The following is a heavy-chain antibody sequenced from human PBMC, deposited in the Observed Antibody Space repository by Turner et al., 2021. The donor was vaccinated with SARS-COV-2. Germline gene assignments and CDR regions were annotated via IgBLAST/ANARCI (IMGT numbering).Heavy chain of an antibody. J-gene: IGHJ3*02. Sequence: QLQLHESGPGLVTPSETLSLTCPVSGGSISSSSYYWGWIRQPPGKGLEWIGSIYYSGSTYDNPSLKSRVTTSVDTSKNQFSLKMSSVTAADTAVYYWASTVWLRGAFDIWGQGTMVTVSS. CDR2: IYYSGST. V-gene: IGHV4-39*01. CDR1: GGSISSSSYY. D-gene: IGHD5-18*01. CDR3: ASTVWLRGAFDI.